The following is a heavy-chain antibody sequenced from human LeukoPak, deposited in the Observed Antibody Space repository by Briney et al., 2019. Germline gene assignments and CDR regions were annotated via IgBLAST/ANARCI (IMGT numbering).Heavy chain of an antibody. V-gene: IGHV4-59*08. Sequence: SETLSLTCTVSGASISSYYWSWVRQPPGKGLEGVGYFYYGATTNYNPSLKSRVTISADTSKNQFSLRLSSATAADTAVYYCARHPIIVAAGYYFDYWGQGTLVTVSS. J-gene: IGHJ4*02. CDR2: FYYGATT. CDR1: GASISSYY. CDR3: ARHPIIVAAGYYFDY. D-gene: IGHD5-12*01.